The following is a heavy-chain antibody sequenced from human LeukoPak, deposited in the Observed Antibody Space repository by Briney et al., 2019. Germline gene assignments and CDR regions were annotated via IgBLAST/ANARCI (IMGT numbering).Heavy chain of an antibody. V-gene: IGHV4-59*01. CDR2: IYYSGST. J-gene: IGHJ2*01. Sequence: SETLSLTCTVSGGSISGYYWSWIRQPPGKGLEWIGYIYYSGSTNYNPSLKSRVTISVDTSKNQFSLKLSSVTAADTAVYYCARIKRAYCGGDCYSDWYFDLWGRGTLVTVSS. CDR3: ARIKRAYCGGDCYSDWYFDL. CDR1: GGSISGYY. D-gene: IGHD2-21*02.